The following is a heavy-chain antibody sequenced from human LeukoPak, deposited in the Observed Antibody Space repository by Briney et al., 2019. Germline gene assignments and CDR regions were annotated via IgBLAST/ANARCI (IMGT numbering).Heavy chain of an antibody. D-gene: IGHD2-2*01. CDR1: GGSFSGYY. CDR2: INHSGST. Sequence: SETLSLTCAVYGGSFSGYYWSWIRQPPGKGLEWIGEINHSGSTNYNPSLKSRVTISVDTSKNQFSLKLSSVTAADTAVYYCARLGYCSSTSCYHPQRNWFDPWGQGTLVTVSS. J-gene: IGHJ5*02. V-gene: IGHV4-34*01. CDR3: ARLGYCSSTSCYHPQRNWFDP.